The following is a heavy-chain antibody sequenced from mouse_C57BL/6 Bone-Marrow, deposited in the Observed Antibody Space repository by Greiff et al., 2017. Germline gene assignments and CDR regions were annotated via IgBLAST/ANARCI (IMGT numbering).Heavy chain of an antibody. J-gene: IGHJ2*01. D-gene: IGHD1-1*02. CDR2: IHPNSGST. CDR1: GYTFTSYW. Sequence: VQLQQPGAELVKPGASVKLSCKASGYTFTSYWMHWVKQRPGQGLEWIGMIHPNSGSTNYNEKLKSKSTMTVDKSTSTAFLQLSSLTSEDSAVYYCARGLWDYWGQGTTLTVSS. CDR3: ARGLWDY. V-gene: IGHV1-64*01.